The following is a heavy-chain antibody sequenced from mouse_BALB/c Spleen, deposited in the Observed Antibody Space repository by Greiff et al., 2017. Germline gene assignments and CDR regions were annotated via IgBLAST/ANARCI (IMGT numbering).Heavy chain of an antibody. D-gene: IGHD1-1*01. J-gene: IGHJ2*01. Sequence: EVQRVESGGGLVKPGGSLKLSCAASGFTFSSYAMSWVRQTPEKRLEWVASISSGGSTYYPDSVKGRVTISRDNARNILYLQMSSLRSEDTAMYYCARGQTVVTGYYFDYWGQGTTLTVSS. CDR2: ISSGGST. CDR3: ARGQTVVTGYYFDY. CDR1: GFTFSSYA. V-gene: IGHV5-6-5*01.